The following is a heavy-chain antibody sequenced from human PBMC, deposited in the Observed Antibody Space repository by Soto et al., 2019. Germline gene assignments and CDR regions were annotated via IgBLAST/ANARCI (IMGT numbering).Heavy chain of an antibody. V-gene: IGHV6-1*01. D-gene: IGHD6-6*01. J-gene: IGHJ6*02. CDR1: GDSVSSNNAA. CDR2: TYKRSKWYN. CDR3: ARAKEYSSSSGMDV. Sequence: SQTLSLTCAISGDSVSSNNAAWNWIRQSPSRGLEWLGRTYKRSKWYNDYAVSVKSRISFNPDTSKNQFSLQMKSVIPEDTSVYYCARAKEYSSSSGMDVWGQGTTVTVSS.